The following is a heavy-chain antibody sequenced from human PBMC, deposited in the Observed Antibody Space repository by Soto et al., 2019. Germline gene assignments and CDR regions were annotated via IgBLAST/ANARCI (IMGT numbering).Heavy chain of an antibody. Sequence: QEQLVQSGAEVKKPGSSVKVSRKDSGGLFSSYAISWVRQAPGQGLEWMGGIIPVFATPYYAQKFQGRVTITADESTNTAYMELSSLRSEDTAMYYCARGDSPYVWFNEFWGQGSLVTVSS. D-gene: IGHD3-16*01. CDR1: GGLFSSYA. V-gene: IGHV1-69*01. J-gene: IGHJ4*02. CDR2: IIPVFATP. CDR3: ARGDSPYVWFNEF.